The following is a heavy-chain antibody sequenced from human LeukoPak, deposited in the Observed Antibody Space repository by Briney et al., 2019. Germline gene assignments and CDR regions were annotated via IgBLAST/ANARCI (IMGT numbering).Heavy chain of an antibody. V-gene: IGHV3-23*01. CDR3: AKDKYSPVQSMSEAAYYFDF. CDR2: ISGSGSST. CDR1: GFTFSSYA. J-gene: IGHJ4*02. Sequence: GESLRLSCAVSGFTFSSYAMSWVRQAPGEGLQWVSGISGSGSSTYYADSVRGRFTISRDNSKNTLYLQMNSLRAEDTAVYHCAKDKYSPVQSMSEAAYYFDFWGPGTLVTVSS. D-gene: IGHD6-13*01.